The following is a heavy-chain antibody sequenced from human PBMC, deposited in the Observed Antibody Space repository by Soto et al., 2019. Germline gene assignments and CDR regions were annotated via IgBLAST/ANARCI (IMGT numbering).Heavy chain of an antibody. J-gene: IGHJ3*02. CDR2: INDDGIIT. Sequence: GGSLRLSCAASGLTFSGYWMHWVRQAPGKGLVWVSRINDDGIITAYADSVKGRFTISRDNAKNTLYLQMNSLRAEDTAVYYCARDLGYNWNDVNAFDIWGQGTMVTVSS. CDR3: ARDLGYNWNDVNAFDI. D-gene: IGHD1-20*01. CDR1: GLTFSGYW. V-gene: IGHV3-74*01.